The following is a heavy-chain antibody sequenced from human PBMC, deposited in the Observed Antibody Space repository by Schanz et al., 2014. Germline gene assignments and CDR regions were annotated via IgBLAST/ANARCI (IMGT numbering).Heavy chain of an antibody. J-gene: IGHJ6*03. V-gene: IGHV3-74*02. Sequence: EVQLVESGGGLVKPGGSLRLSCAASGFTFSSHWMHWVRQDPGKGLVWVARINSVGSNTDYADSVTGRFTISGDSSKYTVYLQMNSLRADDTAVYYCAKGPYYYYYMDVWGNGTTVTVSS. CDR3: AKGPYYYYYMDV. CDR1: GFTFSSHW. CDR2: INSVGSNT.